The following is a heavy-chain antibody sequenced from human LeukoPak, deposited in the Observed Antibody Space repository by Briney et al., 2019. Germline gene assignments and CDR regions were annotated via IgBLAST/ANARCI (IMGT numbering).Heavy chain of an antibody. CDR1: GGSVSSGNYY. V-gene: IGHV4-61*01. CDR2: IYYSGST. J-gene: IGHJ5*02. CDR3: ARGGGAVRTWFDP. Sequence: SETLSLTCTVSGGSVSSGNYYWSWIRQPPGKGLEWIGYIYYSGSTSYNPSLKSRVTISVDTSKNQFSLKPSSVSAADTAVYYCARGGGAVRTWFDPWGQGTLVTISS. D-gene: IGHD3-16*01.